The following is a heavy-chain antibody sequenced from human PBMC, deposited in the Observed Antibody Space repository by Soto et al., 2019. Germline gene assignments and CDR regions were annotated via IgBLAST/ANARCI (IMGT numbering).Heavy chain of an antibody. CDR3: ARHSLALRKNNWFDP. CDR1: GDSIISSDFY. Sequence: PSETLSLTCTVSGDSIISSDFYWGWVRQPPGKGLEWIGSIFYLGSSYYNPSLKSRVTMSVDTSKNQFSLRLRSATAADTALYFCARHSLALRKNNWFDPCCQGIMVIFTS. V-gene: IGHV4-39*01. CDR2: IFYLGSS. J-gene: IGHJ5*02. D-gene: IGHD3-3*02.